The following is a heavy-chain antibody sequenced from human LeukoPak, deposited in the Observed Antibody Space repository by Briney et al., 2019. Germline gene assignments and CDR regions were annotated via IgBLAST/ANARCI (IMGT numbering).Heavy chain of an antibody. CDR1: GGSISSYY. CDR3: ARGPPAYYDSSGHTAAGIDY. V-gene: IGHV4-59*01. Sequence: PSETLSLTCTVSGGSISSYYWSWIRQPPGKGLEWIGYIYYSGSTNYNPSLKSRVTISLDTSKNQFSLKLTSVTAADTAVYYCARGPPAYYDSSGHTAAGIDYWGQGTLVTVSS. J-gene: IGHJ4*02. CDR2: IYYSGST. D-gene: IGHD3-22*01.